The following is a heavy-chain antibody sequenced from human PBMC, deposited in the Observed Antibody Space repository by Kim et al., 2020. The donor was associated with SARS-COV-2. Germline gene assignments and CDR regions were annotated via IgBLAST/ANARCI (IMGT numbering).Heavy chain of an antibody. CDR1: GGSISSSSYY. J-gene: IGHJ5*02. D-gene: IGHD3-3*01. Sequence: SETLSLTCTVSGGSISSSSYYWGWIRQPPGKGLEWIGSIYYSGSTYYNPSLKSRVTISVDTSKNQFSLKLSSVTAADTAVYYCARHSRGPGTKTVLRFLETVGLNWFDPWGQGTLVTVSS. CDR3: ARHSRGPGTKTVLRFLETVGLNWFDP. V-gene: IGHV4-39*01. CDR2: IYYSGST.